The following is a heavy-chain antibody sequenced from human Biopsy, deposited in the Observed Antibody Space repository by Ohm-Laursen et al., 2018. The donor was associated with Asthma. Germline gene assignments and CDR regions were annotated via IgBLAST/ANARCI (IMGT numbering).Heavy chain of an antibody. Sequence: SLRLSCTASGFTFSSYGMHWVRQAPGKGLEWVAVIWYDGSNKYYADSVKGRFTISRDNSENTLYLQMNSLRAEDTAVYYCAKDRDYDILTGPPGFDYWGQGTLVTVSS. D-gene: IGHD3-9*01. CDR3: AKDRDYDILTGPPGFDY. J-gene: IGHJ4*02. CDR1: GFTFSSYG. CDR2: IWYDGSNK. V-gene: IGHV3-33*06.